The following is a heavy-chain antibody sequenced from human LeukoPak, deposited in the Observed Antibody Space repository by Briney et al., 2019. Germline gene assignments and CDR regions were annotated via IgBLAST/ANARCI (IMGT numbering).Heavy chain of an antibody. CDR3: ARGIVVVPSGFDP. V-gene: IGHV1/OR15-1*01. CDR1: GYIFTDYY. Sequence: ASVKVSCKASGYIFTDYYMHWVRQAPGQELGWMGRINPNSGGTNYAQKFQGRVTMTRDTSISTAYTELSSLRSEDTATYYCARGIVVVPSGFDPWGQGTLVTVSS. CDR2: INPNSGGT. D-gene: IGHD2-21*01. J-gene: IGHJ5*02.